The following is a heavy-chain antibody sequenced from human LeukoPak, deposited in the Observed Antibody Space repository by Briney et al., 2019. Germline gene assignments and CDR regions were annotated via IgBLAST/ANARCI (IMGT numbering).Heavy chain of an antibody. V-gene: IGHV4-34*01. CDR3: ARKTPGYCSGGSCYSAHYYYYYMDV. J-gene: IGHJ6*03. Sequence: SETLSLTCAVYGGSFSGYYWSWIRQPPGKGLEWIGEINHSGSTNYNPSLKSRVTISVDTSKNQFSLKLSSVTAADTAVYYCARKTPGYCSGGSCYSAHYYYYYMDVWGKGTTVTASS. CDR1: GGSFSGYY. D-gene: IGHD2-15*01. CDR2: INHSGST.